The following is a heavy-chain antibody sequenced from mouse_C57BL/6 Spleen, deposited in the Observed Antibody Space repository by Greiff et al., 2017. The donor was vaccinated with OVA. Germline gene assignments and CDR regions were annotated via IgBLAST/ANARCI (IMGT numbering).Heavy chain of an antibody. CDR2: IHPNSGST. J-gene: IGHJ4*01. V-gene: IGHV1-64*01. D-gene: IGHD3-1*01. Sequence: QVQLKQPGAELVKPGASVKLSCKASGYTFTSYWMHWVKQRPGQGLEWIGMIHPNSGSTNYNEKFKSKATLTVDKSSSTAYMQLSSLTSEDSAVYYCVREGLSYDAMDYWGQGTSVTVSS. CDR3: VREGLSYDAMDY. CDR1: GYTFTSYW.